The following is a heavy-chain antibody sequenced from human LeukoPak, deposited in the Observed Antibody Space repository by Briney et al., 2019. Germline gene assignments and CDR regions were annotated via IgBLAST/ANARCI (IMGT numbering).Heavy chain of an antibody. V-gene: IGHV3-20*04. CDR2: INWNGGST. CDR3: ARSGLYYYDSSGLGY. CDR1: GFTFDDYV. J-gene: IGHJ4*02. D-gene: IGHD3-22*01. Sequence: GGSLRLSCAASGFTFDDYVMSWVRQAPGKGLEWVTGINWNGGSTGYADSVKGRFTISRDNAKNSLYLQMNSLRAEDTALYYRARSGLYYYDSSGLGYWGQGTLVTVSS.